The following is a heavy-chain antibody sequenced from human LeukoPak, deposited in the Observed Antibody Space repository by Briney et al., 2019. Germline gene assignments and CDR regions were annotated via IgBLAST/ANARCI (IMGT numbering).Heavy chain of an antibody. CDR1: GGSFSGSY. D-gene: IGHD2-15*01. J-gene: IGHJ4*02. CDR2: INHSGST. CDR3: AREELSVTNFDY. V-gene: IGHV4-34*01. Sequence: SETLSLTCAVYGGSFSGSYWSWIRQPPGRGLEWIGEINHSGSTNYNPSLKSRVTISVDTSKNQFSLNLRSLTAADTAVYYCAREELSVTNFDYWGQGTLVTVS.